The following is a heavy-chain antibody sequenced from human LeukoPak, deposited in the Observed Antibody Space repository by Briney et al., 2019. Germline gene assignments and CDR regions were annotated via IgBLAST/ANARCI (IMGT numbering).Heavy chain of an antibody. V-gene: IGHV4-34*01. CDR1: GGSFTYYY. CDR3: ARVGVNYYGSGSPSLGY. Sequence: SETLSLTCALYGGSFTYYYWTWIRQPPGKGLEWIGEINHAGTTDYNPSLKSRVTISVDKSKNQFSLKLSSVTAADTAVYYCARVGVNYYGSGSPSLGYWGQGTLVTVSS. D-gene: IGHD3-10*01. J-gene: IGHJ4*02. CDR2: INHAGTT.